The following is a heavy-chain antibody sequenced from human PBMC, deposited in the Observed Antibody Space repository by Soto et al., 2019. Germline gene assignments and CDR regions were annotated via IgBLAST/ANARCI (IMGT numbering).Heavy chain of an antibody. CDR1: GFSFSMYS. V-gene: IGHV3-48*01. J-gene: IGHJ4*02. Sequence: QPGGSLRLSCAASGFSFSMYSMNWVRQAPGKGLEWVSYISSNSATIYDTDSGRGRFTISRDNAKNSLYLQMNSLRAEDTAVYYCARESEDLTSNFDYWGQGTLVTVSS. CDR3: ARESEDLTSNFDY. CDR2: ISSNSATI.